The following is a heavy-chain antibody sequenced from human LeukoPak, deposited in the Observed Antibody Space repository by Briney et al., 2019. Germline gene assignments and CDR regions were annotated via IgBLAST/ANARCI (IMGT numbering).Heavy chain of an antibody. J-gene: IGHJ3*02. Sequence: SETLSLTCAVSGGSISSGGYSWSWIRQPPGKGLEWIGYIYHSGSTYYNPSLKSRVTISVDRSKNQFSLKLSSVTAADTAVYYCARRSGSYYTDAFDIWGQGTMVTVSS. D-gene: IGHD1-26*01. CDR3: ARRSGSYYTDAFDI. CDR1: GGSISSGGYS. CDR2: IYHSGST. V-gene: IGHV4-30-2*01.